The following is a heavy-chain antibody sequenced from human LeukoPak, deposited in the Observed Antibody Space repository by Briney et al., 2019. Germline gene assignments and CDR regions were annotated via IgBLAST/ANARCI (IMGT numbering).Heavy chain of an antibody. D-gene: IGHD3-10*01. CDR3: AKDRDYYGSGSYLSFDY. Sequence: GTSLRLSCAASGFSVSKSVMYWLRQAPGMGLEWVAATSYEGNGTFYAGFVKGRFTMSRDNSKNTLYLQMNSLRAEDTAVYYCAKDRDYYGSGSYLSFDYWGQGTLVTVSS. J-gene: IGHJ4*02. V-gene: IGHV3-30*18. CDR2: TSYEGNGT. CDR1: GFSVSKSV.